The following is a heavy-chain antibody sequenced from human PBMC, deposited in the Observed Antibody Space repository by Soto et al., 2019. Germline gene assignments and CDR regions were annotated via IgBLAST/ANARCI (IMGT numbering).Heavy chain of an antibody. Sequence: ASVKVSCKASGYSFTNNDVSWVRQATGQGLEWMGWMNPGSGDTGYAQKFQGRVTMTRDISTATAYMELSSLRSDDTATYYCARMATFGSLNWFDPWGQGTLVTSPQ. CDR2: MNPGSGDT. J-gene: IGHJ5*02. CDR3: ARMATFGSLNWFDP. CDR1: GYSFTNND. V-gene: IGHV1-8*01. D-gene: IGHD3-16*01.